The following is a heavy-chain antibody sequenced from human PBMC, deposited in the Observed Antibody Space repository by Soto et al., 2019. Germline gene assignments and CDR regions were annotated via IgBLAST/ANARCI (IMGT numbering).Heavy chain of an antibody. D-gene: IGHD6-19*01. CDR1: GFTFSSYA. CDR3: ANACDSSGWFLGLFDS. CDR2: INGSGGST. V-gene: IGHV3-23*01. Sequence: EVQLLESGGGLVQPGGSLRLSCAASGFTFSSYAMSWVRQAPGKGLEWVSVINGSGGSTYYADSVKGRFTISRDNSKNTLYLEMNSLRAEDTAVYYCANACDSSGWFLGLFDSWGQGTMVTVSS. J-gene: IGHJ3*02.